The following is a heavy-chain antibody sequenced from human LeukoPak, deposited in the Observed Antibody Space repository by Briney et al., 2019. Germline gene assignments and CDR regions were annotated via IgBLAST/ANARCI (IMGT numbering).Heavy chain of an antibody. V-gene: IGHV1-69*13. Sequence: SVKVSCKASGGTFISYAISWVRQAPGQGLEWMGEIIPIFGTANYAQKFQGRVTITADESTSTAYMELSSLRSEDTAVYYCARDGRFLEWLSAANTYYYYGMDVWGQGTTVTVSS. CDR2: IIPIFGTA. D-gene: IGHD3-3*01. CDR1: GGTFISYA. CDR3: ARDGRFLEWLSAANTYYYYGMDV. J-gene: IGHJ6*02.